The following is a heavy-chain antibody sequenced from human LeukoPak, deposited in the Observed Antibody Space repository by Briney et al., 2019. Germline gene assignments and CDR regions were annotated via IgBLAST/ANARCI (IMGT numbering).Heavy chain of an antibody. J-gene: IGHJ4*02. CDR1: GFTFSSYA. Sequence: GGSLRLSCAASGFTFSSYAMSWVRQAPGKGLEWVSAISGSGGSTYYADSVKGRFTISRDNSKNTLYLQMNSLRAEDTAVYYCAKDVKYYYDSSGDYDYWGQGTLVTVSS. D-gene: IGHD3-22*01. V-gene: IGHV3-23*01. CDR3: AKDVKYYYDSSGDYDY. CDR2: ISGSGGST.